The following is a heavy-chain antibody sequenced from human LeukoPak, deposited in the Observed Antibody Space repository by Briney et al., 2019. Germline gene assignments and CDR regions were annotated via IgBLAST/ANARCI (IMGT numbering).Heavy chain of an antibody. J-gene: IGHJ5*02. CDR1: GGTFSSYA. D-gene: IGHD3-3*01. CDR3: ARHYDFWSGYLYNWSDP. CDR2: IIPIFGTA. Sequence: ASVKVSCKASGGTFSSYAISWVRQAPGQGLEWMGGIIPIFGTANYAQKFQGRVTITTDESTSTAYMELSSLRSEDTAVYYCARHYDFWSGYLYNWSDPWGQGTLVTVSS. V-gene: IGHV1-69*05.